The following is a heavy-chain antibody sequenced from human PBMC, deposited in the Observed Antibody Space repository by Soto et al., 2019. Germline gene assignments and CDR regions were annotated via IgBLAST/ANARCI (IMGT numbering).Heavy chain of an antibody. D-gene: IGHD6-25*01. CDR3: ARVYPGTGWPFHYYGMDV. J-gene: IGHJ6*02. CDR2: IKQDGSEK. CDR1: EFTFSKYW. Sequence: LRLSCVASEFTFSKYWMSWVRQAPGKGLEWVANIKQDGSEKYYVDSVKGRFTISRDNAENSLYSQMNSLRAEDTALYYCARVYPGTGWPFHYYGMDVWGQGTTVTVSS. V-gene: IGHV3-7*01.